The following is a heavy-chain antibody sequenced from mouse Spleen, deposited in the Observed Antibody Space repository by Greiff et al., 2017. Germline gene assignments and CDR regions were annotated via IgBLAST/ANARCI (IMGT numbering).Heavy chain of an antibody. CDR2: INPGSGGT. J-gene: IGHJ2*01. Sequence: QVQLQQSGAELVRPGTSVKVSCKASGYAFTNYLMEWVKQRPGQGLEWIGVINPGSGGTNYNEKFKGKATLTADKSSSTAYMQLSSLTSEDSAVYFCARDLGLAYFGYWGQGTTLTVSS. V-gene: IGHV1-54*01. CDR1: GYAFTNYL. D-gene: IGHD4-1*01. CDR3: ARDLGLAYFGY.